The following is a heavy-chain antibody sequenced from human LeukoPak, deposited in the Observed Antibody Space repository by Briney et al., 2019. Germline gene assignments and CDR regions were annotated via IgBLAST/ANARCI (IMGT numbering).Heavy chain of an antibody. Sequence: GGSLRLSCAASGFTFSSYWMSWVRQAPGKGLEWVANIKQDGSKKYYVDSVKGRFTISRDNAKNSLYLQMNSLRAEDTAVYYCAREITMVRGVPKGGAGGDYWGQGTLVTVSS. CDR2: IKQDGSKK. CDR3: AREITMVRGVPKGGAGGDY. V-gene: IGHV3-7*01. J-gene: IGHJ4*02. CDR1: GFTFSSYW. D-gene: IGHD3-10*01.